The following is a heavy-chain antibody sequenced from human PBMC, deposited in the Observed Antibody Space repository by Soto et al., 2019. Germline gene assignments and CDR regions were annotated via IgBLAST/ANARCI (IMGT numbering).Heavy chain of an antibody. Sequence: QVQLVESGGGVVQPGRSLRLSCAASGFTFGGFGTHWVRQAPGKGLEWVAVIWYDGSNEYYTDSVKGRFTISRDNTKNTLYLQTNSLRAEDTGVYYRARAPGGAAVRSYYFDYWGQGSLVPVSS. D-gene: IGHD6-25*01. CDR3: ARAPGGAAVRSYYFDY. V-gene: IGHV3-33*01. J-gene: IGHJ4*02. CDR1: GFTFGGFG. CDR2: IWYDGSNE.